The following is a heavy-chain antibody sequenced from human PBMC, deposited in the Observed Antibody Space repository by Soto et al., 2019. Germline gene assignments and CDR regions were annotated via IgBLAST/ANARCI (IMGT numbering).Heavy chain of an antibody. D-gene: IGHD1-1*01. CDR2: IYATGTT. CDR3: VRDGTKTLRDWFDP. Sequence: SETLSLTCTVSGASISGFYWSWIRKSSGKGLEWIGRIYATGTTDYNPSLKSRVMMSVDTSKKQFSLKLRSVTAADTAVYYCVRDGTKTLRDWFDPWGQGISVTVSS. J-gene: IGHJ5*02. CDR1: GASISGFY. V-gene: IGHV4-4*07.